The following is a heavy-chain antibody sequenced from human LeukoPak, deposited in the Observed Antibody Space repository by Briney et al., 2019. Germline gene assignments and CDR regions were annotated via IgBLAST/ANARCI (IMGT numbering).Heavy chain of an antibody. V-gene: IGHV1-3*01. CDR2: INAGNGNT. Sequence: ASVKVSCKASGYSFTSYAMHWVRQAPGQRLEWMGWINAGNGNTKYSQKFQGRVTITRDTSASTAYMELSSLRSEDTAVYCCARGRVGGMSWFDPWGQGTLVTVSS. D-gene: IGHD3-16*01. CDR3: ARGRVGGMSWFDP. J-gene: IGHJ5*02. CDR1: GYSFTSYA.